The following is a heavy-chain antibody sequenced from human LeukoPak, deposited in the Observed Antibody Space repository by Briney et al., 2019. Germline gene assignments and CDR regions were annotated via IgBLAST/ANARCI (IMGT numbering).Heavy chain of an antibody. CDR3: ATRSGSFAFDY. D-gene: IGHD3-10*01. CDR1: HFVFSSYW. V-gene: IGHV3-7*03. CDR2: ISQDGDEK. Sequence: SGGSLRLSCAASHFVFSSYWMSWVRQTPGKGLEWVASISQDGDEKYYLESVKGRFTISRDNARNSLYLQMNSLRPEDTALYFCATRSGSFAFDYWGQGTLVTVSS. J-gene: IGHJ4*02.